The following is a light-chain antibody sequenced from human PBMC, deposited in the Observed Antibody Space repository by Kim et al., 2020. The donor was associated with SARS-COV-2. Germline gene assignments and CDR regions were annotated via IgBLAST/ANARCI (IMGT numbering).Light chain of an antibody. Sequence: ASVGDRVTITCRASQGISNYLAWYQQKPGKVPKLLIYAASTLQSGVPSRFSGSGSGTDFTLTISTLQPEDVATYYCQKYNSAPPTFGQGTKVDIK. CDR3: QKYNSAPPT. J-gene: IGKJ1*01. CDR2: AAS. V-gene: IGKV1-27*01. CDR1: QGISNY.